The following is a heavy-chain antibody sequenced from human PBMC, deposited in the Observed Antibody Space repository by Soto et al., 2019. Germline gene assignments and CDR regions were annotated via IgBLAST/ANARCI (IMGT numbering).Heavy chain of an antibody. CDR1: GGSISSGGYY. D-gene: IGHD2-21*02. CDR2: IYYSGST. J-gene: IGHJ2*01. CDR3: ARDQAHCGGDCPYRYFAL. V-gene: IGHV4-31*02. Sequence: LCGGSISSGGYYWSWIRQHPGKGLEWIGYIYYSGSTYYNPSLKSRVTISVDTSKNQFSLKLSSVTAADTAVYYCARDQAHCGGDCPYRYFALWGRGTLVTVSS.